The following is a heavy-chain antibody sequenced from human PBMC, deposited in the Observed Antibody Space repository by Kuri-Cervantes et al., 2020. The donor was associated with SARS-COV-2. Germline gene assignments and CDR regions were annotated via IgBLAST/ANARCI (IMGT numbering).Heavy chain of an antibody. D-gene: IGHD6-19*01. CDR3: ASEAYSSGNRLISYAFDI. J-gene: IGHJ3*02. CDR2: IYYSGST. Sequence: GSLRLSCTVSGGSISSSSYYWGWIRQPPGKGLEWIGSIYYSGSTYYNPSLKSRVTISVDTSKNQFSLKLSSVTAADTAVYYCASEAYSSGNRLISYAFDIWGQGTMVTVSS. V-gene: IGHV4-39*07. CDR1: GGSISSSSYY.